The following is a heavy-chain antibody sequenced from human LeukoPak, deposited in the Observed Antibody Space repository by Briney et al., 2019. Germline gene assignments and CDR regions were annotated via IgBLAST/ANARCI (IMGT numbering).Heavy chain of an antibody. Sequence: AASVKVSCKASGYTFTGYYMHWVRQAPGQGLEWMGWINPNSGGTNYAQKFQGRVTMTRDTSISTAYMELSRLRSDDTAVYYCARSRSKYYYDSSGGYYFDYWGQGTLVTVSS. CDR1: GYTFTGYY. CDR2: INPNSGGT. J-gene: IGHJ4*02. CDR3: ARSRSKYYYDSSGGYYFDY. D-gene: IGHD3-22*01. V-gene: IGHV1-2*02.